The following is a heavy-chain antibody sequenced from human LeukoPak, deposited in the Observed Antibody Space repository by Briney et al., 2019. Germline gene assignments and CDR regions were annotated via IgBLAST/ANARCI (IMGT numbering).Heavy chain of an antibody. CDR3: ARQPRSPYTGYDP. V-gene: IGHV4-39*01. J-gene: IGHJ5*02. Sequence: SETLSLTCTVAGGSISSTTYYWGWIRQLPGKGLEWIGSIYYSGSTYYNPSLKSRVTISVDTSKNQFSLKLTSVTAADTAVYYCARQPRSPYTGYDPWGQGTLVTVSS. CDR1: GGSISSTTYY. D-gene: IGHD5-12*01. CDR2: IYYSGST.